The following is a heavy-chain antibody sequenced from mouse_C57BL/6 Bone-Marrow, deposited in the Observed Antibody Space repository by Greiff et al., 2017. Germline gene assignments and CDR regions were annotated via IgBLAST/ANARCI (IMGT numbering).Heavy chain of an antibody. CDR1: GFNIKDDY. V-gene: IGHV14-4*01. CDR3: TPHYYGSSVDY. D-gene: IGHD1-1*01. J-gene: IGHJ2*01. CDR2: IDPENGDT. Sequence: VQLQQSGAELVRPGASVKLSCTASGFNIKDDYMHWVKQRPEQGLEWIGWIDPENGDTEYASKFQGKATITADTSSNTAYLQLSSLTSEDTAVYYCTPHYYGSSVDYWGQGTTHTVSS.